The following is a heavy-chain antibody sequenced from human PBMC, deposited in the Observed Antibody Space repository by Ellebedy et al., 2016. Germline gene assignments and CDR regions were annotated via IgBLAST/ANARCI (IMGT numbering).Heavy chain of an antibody. CDR2: ISYDGNYK. V-gene: IGHV3-30*18. J-gene: IGHJ4*02. D-gene: IGHD3-10*01. Sequence: GGSLRLXXTVSGGSISSSSYYWGWIRQPPGKGLEWVAVISYDGNYKFYADSVKGRFTISRDNSKNTLYLQMNSLRAEDSAVYYCANEGAYGSGSAYFDCWGQGNLVTVSS. CDR1: GGSISSSS. CDR3: ANEGAYGSGSAYFDC.